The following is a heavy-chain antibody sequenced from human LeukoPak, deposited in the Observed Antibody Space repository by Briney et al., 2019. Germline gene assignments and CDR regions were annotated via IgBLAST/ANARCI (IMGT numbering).Heavy chain of an antibody. J-gene: IGHJ4*02. Sequence: ASVKVSCKASGYTFTSYGISWVRQPPGQGLEWMGWISAYNGNTNYAQKLQGRVTMTTDTSTSTAYMELRSRRSDDTAVYYCARSGEYYDILTGYLPVDYWGQGTLVTVSS. CDR1: GYTFTSYG. D-gene: IGHD3-9*01. CDR2: ISAYNGNT. CDR3: ARSGEYYDILTGYLPVDY. V-gene: IGHV1-18*04.